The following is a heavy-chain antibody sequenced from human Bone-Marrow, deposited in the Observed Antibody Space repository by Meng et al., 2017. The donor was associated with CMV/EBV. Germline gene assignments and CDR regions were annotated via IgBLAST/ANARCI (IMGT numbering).Heavy chain of an antibody. J-gene: IGHJ3*02. V-gene: IGHV1-58*01. Sequence: SVKVSCKASGFTFTSSAVQWVRQARGQRLEWIGWIVVGSGNTNYAQKFQGRVTITTDESTSTAYMELSSLRSEDTAVYYCARDGIGGNAFDIWGQGTMVTASS. CDR3: ARDGIGGNAFDI. D-gene: IGHD3-10*01. CDR1: GFTFTSSA. CDR2: IVVGSGNT.